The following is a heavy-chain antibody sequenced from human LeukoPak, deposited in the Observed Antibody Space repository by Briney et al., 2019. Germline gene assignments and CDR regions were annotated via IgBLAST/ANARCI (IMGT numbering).Heavy chain of an antibody. CDR2: IYYSGST. Sequence: PSETLSLTCTVSGGSISSGGYYWSWIRQHPGKGLEWIGYIYYSGSTYYNPSLKSRVTISVDTSKNQFSLKLSSVTAADTAVYYCARGGYGYKRTYCFDYWGQGTLVTVSS. J-gene: IGHJ4*02. V-gene: IGHV4-31*03. CDR1: GGSISSGGYY. CDR3: ARGGYGYKRTYCFDY. D-gene: IGHD5-24*01.